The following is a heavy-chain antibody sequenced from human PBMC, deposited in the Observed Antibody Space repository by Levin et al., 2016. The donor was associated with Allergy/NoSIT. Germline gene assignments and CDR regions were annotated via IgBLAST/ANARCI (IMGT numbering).Heavy chain of an antibody. CDR1: GFTFDDYA. D-gene: IGHD2-2*01. CDR2: ISWNSGSI. V-gene: IGHV3-9*01. J-gene: IGHJ4*02. Sequence: GGSLRLSCAASGFTFDDYAMHWVRQAPGKGLEWVSGISWNSGSIGYADSVKGRFTISRDNAKNSLYLQMHSLRAEDTALYYCAKGIVVVPALNGAGLDYWGQGTLVTVSS. CDR3: AKGIVVVPALNGAGLDY.